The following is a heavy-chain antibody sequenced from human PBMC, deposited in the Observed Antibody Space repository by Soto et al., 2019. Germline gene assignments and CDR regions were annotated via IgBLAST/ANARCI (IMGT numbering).Heavy chain of an antibody. D-gene: IGHD5-12*01. V-gene: IGHV4-59*03. J-gene: IGHJ4*02. CDR2: IYYSGST. Sequence: SETLSLTCTVSGGSISSYYWSWIRQPPGKGLEWIGYIYYSGSTNYNPSLKSRVTMTEDTSTDTAYMELSSLRSEGTAVYYCATGGYDSGYWGQGTLVTVSS. CDR1: GGSISSYY. CDR3: ATGGYDSGY.